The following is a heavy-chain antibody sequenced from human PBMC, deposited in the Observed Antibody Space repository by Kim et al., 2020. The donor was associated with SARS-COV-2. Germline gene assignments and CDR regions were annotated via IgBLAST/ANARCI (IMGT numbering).Heavy chain of an antibody. D-gene: IGHD3-10*01. Sequence: ASVKVSCKASGYTFTSYGISWVRQAPGQGLEWMGWISAYNGNTNYAQKLQGRVTMTTDTSTSTAYMELRRLRSDDTAVYYCARGHYYEGSGISVYYCYYGMDVWGQGTTVTVSS. J-gene: IGHJ6*02. CDR3: ARGHYYEGSGISVYYCYYGMDV. CDR2: ISAYNGNT. CDR1: GYTFTSYG. V-gene: IGHV1-18*01.